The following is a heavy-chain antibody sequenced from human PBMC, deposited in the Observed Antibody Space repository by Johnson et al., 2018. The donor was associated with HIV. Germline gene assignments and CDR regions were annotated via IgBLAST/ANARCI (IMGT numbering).Heavy chain of an antibody. J-gene: IGHJ3*02. Sequence: QVQLVESGGGVVQPGRSLRLSCAASGFTFSSYGMHWVRQAPGKGLEWVAVISYDGSNEYSGDSVKGRFTISTDNSKNTLYLQMNSLRAEDTAMYYCSRSSTVVTPHDIWGQGTMVTVSS. CDR1: GFTFSSYG. CDR2: ISYDGSNE. D-gene: IGHD4-23*01. V-gene: IGHV3-30*03. CDR3: SRSSTVVTPHDI.